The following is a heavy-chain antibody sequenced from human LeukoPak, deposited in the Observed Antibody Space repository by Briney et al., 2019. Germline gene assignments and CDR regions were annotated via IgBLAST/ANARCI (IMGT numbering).Heavy chain of an antibody. CDR2: INHSGST. V-gene: IGHV4-34*01. J-gene: IGHJ5*02. Sequence: SETLSLTCAVYGGSFSGYYWSWIRQPPGKGLEWIGEINHSGSTNYNPSLKSRVTMSVDTSKNQFSLKLSSVTAADTAVYYCARERKNWFDPWGQGTLVTVSS. CDR3: ARERKNWFDP. CDR1: GGSFSGYY.